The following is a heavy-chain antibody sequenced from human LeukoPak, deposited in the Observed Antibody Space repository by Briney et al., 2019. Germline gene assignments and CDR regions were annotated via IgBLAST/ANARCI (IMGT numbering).Heavy chain of an antibody. V-gene: IGHV3-7*01. Sequence: GGSLRLSCAASGFTFSSYWMSWVRRAPGKGLEWVANIKQDGSEKYYVDSVKGRFTISRDNAKNSLYLQMNSLRAEDTAVYYCAGTSMVRGVNWWGQGTLVTVSS. D-gene: IGHD3-10*01. CDR2: IKQDGSEK. CDR3: AGTSMVRGVNW. J-gene: IGHJ4*02. CDR1: GFTFSSYW.